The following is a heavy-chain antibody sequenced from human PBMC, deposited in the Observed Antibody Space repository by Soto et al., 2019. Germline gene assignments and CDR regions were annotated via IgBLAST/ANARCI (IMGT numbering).Heavy chain of an antibody. D-gene: IGHD2-15*01. CDR1: RGSVGSGYYY. J-gene: IGHJ4*02. CDR2: IYYSGST. V-gene: IGHV4-61*01. CDR3: AREGCSGGSCYSGYNLGIDY. Sequence: SETLSLTCTVSRGSVGSGYYYWGWIRHPPGKGLEWIGYIYYSGSTNYNPSLKSRVTISADTSKNQFSLKLSSVTAADTAVYYCAREGCSGGSCYSGYNLGIDYWGQGTLVTVSS.